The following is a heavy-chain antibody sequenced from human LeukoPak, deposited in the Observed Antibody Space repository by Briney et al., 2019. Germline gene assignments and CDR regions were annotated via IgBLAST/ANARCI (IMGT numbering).Heavy chain of an antibody. CDR1: GFTFNSYS. Sequence: GGSLRLSCAASGFTFNSYSMNWVRQAPGKGLDWISYINSNSRTIHYADSVKGRFTISRDNAKNSLYLQMNTLRAEDTAVYYCARMPLEIVTNFLDSWGQGTRVTVSS. CDR2: INSNSRTI. D-gene: IGHD4-11*01. V-gene: IGHV3-48*04. J-gene: IGHJ4*02. CDR3: ARMPLEIVTNFLDS.